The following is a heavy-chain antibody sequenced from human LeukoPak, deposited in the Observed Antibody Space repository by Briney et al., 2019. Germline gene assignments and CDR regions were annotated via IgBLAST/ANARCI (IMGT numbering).Heavy chain of an antibody. CDR2: IYYSGST. V-gene: IGHV4-59*12. CDR3: ARVYSNPRKYFDY. CDR1: GGSISSYY. D-gene: IGHD4-11*01. J-gene: IGHJ4*02. Sequence: PSETLSLTCTVSGGSISSYYWSWIRQPPGKGLEWIGYIYYSGSTNYNPSLKSRVTISVDTSKNQFSLKLSSVTAADTAVYYCARVYSNPRKYFDYWGQGTLVTVSS.